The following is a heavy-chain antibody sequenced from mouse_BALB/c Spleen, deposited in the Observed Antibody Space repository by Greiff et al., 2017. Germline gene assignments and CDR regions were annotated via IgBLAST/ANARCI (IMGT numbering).Heavy chain of an antibody. V-gene: IGHV2-6-7*01. CDR3: ARDTPLYGSSYDYAMDY. J-gene: IGHJ4*01. CDR1: GFSLTGYG. CDR2: IWGDGST. D-gene: IGHD1-1*01. Sequence: VKVVESGPGLVAPSQSLSITCTVSGFSLTGYGVNWVRQPPGKGLEWLGMIWGDGSTDYNSALKSRLSISKDNSKSQVFLKMNSLQTDDTARYYCARDTPLYGSSYDYAMDYWGQGTSVTVSS.